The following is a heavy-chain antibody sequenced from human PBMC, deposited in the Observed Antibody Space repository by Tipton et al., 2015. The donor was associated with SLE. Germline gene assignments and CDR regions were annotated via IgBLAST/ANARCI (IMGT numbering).Heavy chain of an antibody. V-gene: IGHV4-59*12. Sequence: LRLSCTVSDDSISNYYWSWIRQSPGKGLEWIGYGYYIGSTNYNPSLKSRVTISVDTSKNQFSLKLSSVTAADTAVYYCARGGEYGSSWYPRYYYYMDVWGKGTTVTVSS. J-gene: IGHJ6*03. CDR2: GYYIGST. CDR1: DDSISNYY. D-gene: IGHD6-13*01. CDR3: ARGGEYGSSWYPRYYYYMDV.